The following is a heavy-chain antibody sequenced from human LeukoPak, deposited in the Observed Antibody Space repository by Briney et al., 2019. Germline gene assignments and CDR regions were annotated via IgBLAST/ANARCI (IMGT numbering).Heavy chain of an antibody. D-gene: IGHD3-3*01. J-gene: IGHJ4*02. Sequence: GAAVTVSFKGSGYTFIENYIHWVRQAPGQGLGGMGLINPHTGGANYSQKFQGRVTMPRHTSISTAYMHLTRLKFDDTAVYYCARGKSGYSPWGQGTPVTVSS. CDR2: INPHTGGA. CDR1: GYTFIENY. CDR3: ARGKSGYSP. V-gene: IGHV1-2*02.